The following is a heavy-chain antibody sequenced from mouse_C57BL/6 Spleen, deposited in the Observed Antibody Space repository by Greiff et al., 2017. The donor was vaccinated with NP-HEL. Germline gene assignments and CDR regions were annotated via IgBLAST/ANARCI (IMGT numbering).Heavy chain of an antibody. CDR3: AREGYYGSTGYFDV. D-gene: IGHD1-1*01. CDR2: INPNNGGT. Sequence: VQLQQSGPELVKPGASVKISCKASGYTFTDYYMNWVKQSHGKSLEWIGDINPNNGGTSYNQKFKGKATLTVDKSSSTAYMELRSLTSEDSAVYYCAREGYYGSTGYFDVWGTGTTVTVSS. J-gene: IGHJ1*03. CDR1: GYTFTDYY. V-gene: IGHV1-26*01.